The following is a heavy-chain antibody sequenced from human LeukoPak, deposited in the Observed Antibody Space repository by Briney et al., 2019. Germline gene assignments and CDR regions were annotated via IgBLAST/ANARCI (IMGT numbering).Heavy chain of an antibody. CDR2: IIPIFGTA. V-gene: IGHV1-69*05. D-gene: IGHD2-2*01. Sequence: SVKVSCKASGGTFSSYAISWVRQAPGQGLEWMGGIIPIFGTANYAQKFQGRVTITTDESTSTAYMELCSLRSEDTAVYYCGTSIVVVPAAAAAGPPDAFDIWGQGTMVTVSS. J-gene: IGHJ3*02. CDR3: GTSIVVVPAAAAAGPPDAFDI. CDR1: GGTFSSYA.